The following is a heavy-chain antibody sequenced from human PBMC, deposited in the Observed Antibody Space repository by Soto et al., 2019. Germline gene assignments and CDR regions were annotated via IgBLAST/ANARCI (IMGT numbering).Heavy chain of an antibody. CDR1: GGSFSGYF. J-gene: IGHJ4*02. CDR3: ARGELGPRLAN. V-gene: IGHV4-34*01. Sequence: PSETLSLTCAVSGGSFSGYFWSWIRQPPGKGLEWIGEASPSGSINYSPSLRSRVTMLVDKSKNQVSLKLSSLTAADSGIYYCARGELGPRLANWGQGTLVTVSS. CDR2: ASPSGSI. D-gene: IGHD1-7*01.